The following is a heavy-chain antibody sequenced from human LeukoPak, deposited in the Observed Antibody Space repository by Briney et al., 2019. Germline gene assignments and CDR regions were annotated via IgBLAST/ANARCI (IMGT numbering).Heavy chain of an antibody. Sequence: GGSLRLSCAASGFTFSTYDMNWVRQAPGKGLEWVSTISDSGGSTYYADSVKGRFTISRDNSKSTLYLQMNSLRAEDTAVYYCGRYYVMELWGQGSSVTVSS. CDR1: GFTFSTYD. J-gene: IGHJ6*02. V-gene: IGHV3-23*01. CDR3: GRYYVMEL. CDR2: ISDSGGST.